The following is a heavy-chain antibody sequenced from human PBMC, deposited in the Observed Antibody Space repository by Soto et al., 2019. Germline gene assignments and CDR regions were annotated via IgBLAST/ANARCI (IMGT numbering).Heavy chain of an antibody. CDR2: SYYSGST. CDR3: ARGYGRNFDY. J-gene: IGHJ4*02. CDR1: GGSISSGSYY. Sequence: SETLSLTCTVSGGSISSGSYYWTWIRQQQGKGLEWIGYSYYSGSTNYNTSLKSRVTISVDTSKNQFSLKLSSVTAADTAVYYCARGYGRNFDYWGQGTLVTVSS. D-gene: IGHD5-18*01. V-gene: IGHV4-61*01.